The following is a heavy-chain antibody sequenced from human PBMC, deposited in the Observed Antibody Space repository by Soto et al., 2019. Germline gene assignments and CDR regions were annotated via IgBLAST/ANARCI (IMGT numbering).Heavy chain of an antibody. CDR1: GYTFTSYD. Sequence: QVQLVQSGAEVKKPGASVKVSCKASGYTFTSYDIKWVRQATGQGLEWMGWMNPNSGNTGYAQKFQGRVTMTRNTSISTAYMELSSLRSEDTAVYYCARMKAVASQYYYGMDVWGQGTTVTVSS. V-gene: IGHV1-8*01. D-gene: IGHD6-19*01. CDR3: ARMKAVASQYYYGMDV. CDR2: MNPNSGNT. J-gene: IGHJ6*02.